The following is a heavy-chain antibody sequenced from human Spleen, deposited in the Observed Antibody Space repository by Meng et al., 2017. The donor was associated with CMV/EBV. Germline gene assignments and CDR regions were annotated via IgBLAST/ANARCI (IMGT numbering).Heavy chain of an antibody. J-gene: IGHJ6*02. CDR2: ISAYNGNT. V-gene: IGHV1-18*01. CDR1: GYTFTSYG. Sequence: ASVKVSCKASGYTFTSYGITWVRQAPGQGLEWMGWISAYNGNTNSAQKLQGRVTMTTDTSTSTAYMELRSLRSDDTAVYYCAREGSSNWGDYYYYGMDVWGQGTTVTVSS. CDR3: AREGSSNWGDYYYYGMDV. D-gene: IGHD6-13*01.